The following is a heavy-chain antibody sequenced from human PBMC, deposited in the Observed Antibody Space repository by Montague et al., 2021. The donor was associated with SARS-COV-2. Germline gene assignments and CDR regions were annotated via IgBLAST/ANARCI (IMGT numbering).Heavy chain of an antibody. V-gene: IGHV2-5*02. CDR1: GFSLSTRTVG. Sequence: PALVKPTQTLTLTCTFSGFSLSTRTVGVGWIRQPPGKALEWLALIYWDDDKRYSPSLKSRLTITKVTSKNQVVLTMTNMDPEDTATYYCAHRLPAVAAFDYWGQGTPVTVSS. J-gene: IGHJ4*02. CDR2: IYWDDDK. CDR3: AHRLPAVAAFDY. D-gene: IGHD6-6*01.